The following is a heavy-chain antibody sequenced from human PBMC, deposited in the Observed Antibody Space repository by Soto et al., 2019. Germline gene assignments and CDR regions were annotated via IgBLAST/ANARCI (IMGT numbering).Heavy chain of an antibody. V-gene: IGHV1-69*13. CDR1: GGTFSSYA. CDR3: ASPDYYDSSGYYPY. Sequence: SVKVSCKASGGTFSSYAISWVRQAPGQGLEWMGGIIPIFGTANYAQKFQGRVTITADESTSTAYMELSSLRSEDTAAYYCASPDYYDSSGYYPYWGQGTLVTVSS. J-gene: IGHJ4*02. D-gene: IGHD3-22*01. CDR2: IIPIFGTA.